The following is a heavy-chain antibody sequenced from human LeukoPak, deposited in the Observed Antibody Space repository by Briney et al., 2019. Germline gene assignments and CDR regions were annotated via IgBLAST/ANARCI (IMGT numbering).Heavy chain of an antibody. CDR3: ARDLGIVATSVDYYYGMDV. J-gene: IGHJ6*02. CDR2: IYYSGST. Sequence: PSETLSLTCAVSGGSISSGGYSWSWIRQPSGKGLEWIGYIYYSGSTYYNPSLKSRVTISVDTSKNQFSLKLSSVTAADTAVYYCARDLGIVATSVDYYYGMDVWGQGTTVTVSS. D-gene: IGHD5-12*01. V-gene: IGHV4-30-2*05. CDR1: GGSISSGGYS.